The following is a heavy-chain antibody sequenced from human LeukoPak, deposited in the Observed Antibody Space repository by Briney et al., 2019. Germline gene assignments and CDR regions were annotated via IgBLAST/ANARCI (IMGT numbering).Heavy chain of an antibody. D-gene: IGHD1/OR15-1a*01. Sequence: SETLSLTCAGYGGSFSGHQWSGIRQPPGKGLEWIGEINHSGSTNYNSSLKSRVTISIDTSKNQFSLNLNSVTAADTAVYYCATGNSHPDYWGQGTLVNVSS. CDR1: GGSFSGHQ. J-gene: IGHJ4*02. CDR2: INHSGST. V-gene: IGHV4-34*01. CDR3: ATGNSHPDY.